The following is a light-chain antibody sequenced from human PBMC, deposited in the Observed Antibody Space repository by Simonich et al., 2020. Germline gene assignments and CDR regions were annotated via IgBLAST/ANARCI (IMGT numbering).Light chain of an antibody. Sequence: DIQMTQSPSSLSASVGDRVTITCQASQDISKYLNWYHQKPGKAPKLLIYDASNLEKGVPSRLSGSGSGTDFTFTISSLQPEDIATYYCQQYDNLPCTFGQGTKLEIK. V-gene: IGKV1-33*01. J-gene: IGKJ2*02. CDR3: QQYDNLPCT. CDR1: QDISKY. CDR2: DAS.